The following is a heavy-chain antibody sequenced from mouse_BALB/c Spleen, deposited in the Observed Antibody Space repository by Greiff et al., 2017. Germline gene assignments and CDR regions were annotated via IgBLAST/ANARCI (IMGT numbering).Heavy chain of an antibody. CDR3: ARGALDY. CDR2: INPNNGGT. J-gene: IGHJ4*01. V-gene: IGHV1-18*01. CDR1: GYTFTDYN. Sequence: VQLKQSGPELVKPGASVKIPCKASGYTFTDYNMHWVKQSHGKSLEWIGDINPNNGGTNYNQKFKGKATLTVDKSSSTAYIELRGLTSEDTEVYDSARGALDYWGQGTSVTVSS.